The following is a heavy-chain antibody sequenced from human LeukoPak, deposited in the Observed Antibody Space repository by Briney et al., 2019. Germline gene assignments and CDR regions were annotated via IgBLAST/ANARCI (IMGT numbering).Heavy chain of an antibody. V-gene: IGHV1-46*03. Sequence: GASVKVSCKASGYTFTSYYMHWVRQAPGQGLEWMGIINPSGGSTSYAQKFQGRVTITRDTSTSTVYMELSSLRSGDTAVFSCARNLVVPAEDEPDPEGQAWGQGTLVTVPS. CDR2: INPSGGST. CDR3: ARNLVVPAEDEPDPEGQA. J-gene: IGHJ4*02. CDR1: GYTFTSYY. D-gene: IGHD2-2*01.